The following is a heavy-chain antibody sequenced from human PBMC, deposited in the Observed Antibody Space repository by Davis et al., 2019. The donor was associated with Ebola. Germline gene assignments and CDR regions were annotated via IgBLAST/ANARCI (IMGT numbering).Heavy chain of an antibody. CDR3: ARTGPSGYLNWLDP. V-gene: IGHV4-39*01. D-gene: IGHD3-22*01. CDR2: IYYSWST. Sequence: PSETLSLTCTVSGGSINSSSYYWGWIRQPPGKGLEWIGSIYYSWSTYYNPSLKSRVNISVDTSKNQFSLKVSSVTAADTAVYYCARTGPSGYLNWLDPWGQGTLVTASS. CDR1: GGSINSSSYY. J-gene: IGHJ5*02.